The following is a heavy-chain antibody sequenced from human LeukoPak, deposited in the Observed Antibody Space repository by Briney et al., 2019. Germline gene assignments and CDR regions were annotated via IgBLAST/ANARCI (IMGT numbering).Heavy chain of an antibody. Sequence: GASVKVSCKASGYTFTRYYMNWVRQAPGQGLEWMGTINPCGGRTSYAQRFQGRVTMTRDTSTSTVYMELSSLRSEDTAVYYCARDLLDYNGSDSYYTNWFDPWGQGTLVTVSS. D-gene: IGHD3-10*01. V-gene: IGHV1-46*01. J-gene: IGHJ5*02. CDR1: GYTFTRYY. CDR3: ARDLLDYNGSDSYYTNWFDP. CDR2: INPCGGRT.